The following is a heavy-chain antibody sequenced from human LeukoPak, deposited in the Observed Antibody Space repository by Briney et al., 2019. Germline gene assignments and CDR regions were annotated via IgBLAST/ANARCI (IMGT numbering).Heavy chain of an antibody. CDR2: IGPTGFDR. D-gene: IGHD1-14*01. J-gene: IGHJ4*02. Sequence: GGSLRLSCTTSGLTFSTSGFNWVRHAPRKGLEWVASIGPTGFDRYHADSIKGRFTISRDNANNFRYLQMDSLRAEDTAVYYCATETNGRHYDYWGQGTLLTVSS. V-gene: IGHV3-21*06. CDR1: GLTFSTSG. CDR3: ATETNGRHYDY.